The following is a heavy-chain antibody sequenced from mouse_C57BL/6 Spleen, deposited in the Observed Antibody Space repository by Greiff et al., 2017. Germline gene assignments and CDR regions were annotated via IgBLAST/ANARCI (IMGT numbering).Heavy chain of an antibody. CDR2: INPNYGTT. V-gene: IGHV1-39*01. CDR3: ARCYYYSNSHYFDY. Sequence: VQLKESGPELVKPGASVKISCKASGYSFTDYNMNWVKQSNGKSLEWIGVINPNYGTTSYNQKFKGKATLTVDQSSSTAYMQLNSLTSEDSAVYYCARCYYYSNSHYFDYWGQGTTLTVSS. D-gene: IGHD2-5*01. CDR1: GYSFTDYN. J-gene: IGHJ2*01.